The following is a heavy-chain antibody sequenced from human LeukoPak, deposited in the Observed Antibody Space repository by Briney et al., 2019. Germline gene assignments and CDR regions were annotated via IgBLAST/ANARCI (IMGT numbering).Heavy chain of an antibody. CDR1: GGSISSSCYY. D-gene: IGHD3-22*01. V-gene: IGHV4-39*07. J-gene: IGHJ4*02. CDR2: LYYSGSA. CDR3: ARYHASYDSSGYYSTGGRIDY. Sequence: SETLSLTCTVSGGSISSSCYYWAWIRQSPGKGLEWIGSLYYSGSACYNPSLKSRVTISVDTSKSQFSLKLSSVTAADTAVYYCARYHASYDSSGYYSTGGRIDYWGQGTLVTVSS.